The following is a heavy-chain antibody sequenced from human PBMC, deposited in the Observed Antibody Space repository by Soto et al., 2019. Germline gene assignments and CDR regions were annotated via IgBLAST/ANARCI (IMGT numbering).Heavy chain of an antibody. CDR2: INVRGDT. Sequence: HPGGSLRLSCAVSGFSVSNYAMSWVRQAPGKGLEWVSVINVRGDTFTAGAVKDRFTITRDNSKNTLHLKMNSLRGEDTAIYYCAKQQGSGTPYYYSLDVWGQGTTVTVSS. V-gene: IGHV3-23*01. D-gene: IGHD3-10*01. CDR1: GFSVSNYA. CDR3: AKQQGSGTPYYYSLDV. J-gene: IGHJ6*02.